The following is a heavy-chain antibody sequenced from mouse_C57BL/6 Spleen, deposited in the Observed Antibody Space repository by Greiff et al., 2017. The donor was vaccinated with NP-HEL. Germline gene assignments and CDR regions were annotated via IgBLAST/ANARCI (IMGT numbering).Heavy chain of an antibody. Sequence: EVQLQQSGPELVKPGASVKMSCKASGYTFTDYNMHWVKQSHGKSLEWIGYINPNNGGTSYNQKFKGKATLTVNKSSSTAYMELRSLTSEDSAVYYCARNSYYFAWFAYWGQGTLVTVSA. D-gene: IGHD2-12*01. V-gene: IGHV1-22*01. CDR1: GYTFTDYN. CDR2: INPNNGGT. CDR3: ARNSYYFAWFAY. J-gene: IGHJ3*01.